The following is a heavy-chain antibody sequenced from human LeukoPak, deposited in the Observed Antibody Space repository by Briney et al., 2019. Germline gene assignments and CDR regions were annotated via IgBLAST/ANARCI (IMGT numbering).Heavy chain of an antibody. Sequence: ASVKVSCKASGYTFTSYGISWVRRAPGQGLEWMGWISAYNGNTNYAQKLQGRVTMTTDTSTSTAYMELRSLRSDDTAVYYCARELYCSSTSCQSTYFQHWGQGTLVTVSS. D-gene: IGHD2-2*01. CDR1: GYTFTSYG. CDR2: ISAYNGNT. J-gene: IGHJ1*01. V-gene: IGHV1-18*01. CDR3: ARELYCSSTSCQSTYFQH.